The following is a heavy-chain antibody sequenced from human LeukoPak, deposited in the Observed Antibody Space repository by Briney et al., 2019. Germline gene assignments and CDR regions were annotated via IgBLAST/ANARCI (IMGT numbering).Heavy chain of an antibody. CDR3: ARVDTSGPESHYFDY. V-gene: IGHV3-7*01. CDR2: IKQDGSET. CDR1: AFTFSSYW. D-gene: IGHD2-15*01. Sequence: GGSLRLSCAAAAFTFSSYWMSWVRQAPGKGLEWVANIKQDGSETYYVDSVKGRFTISRDNAKNSLYLQMNSLRAEDTAVYYCARVDTSGPESHYFDYWGQGTLVTVSS. J-gene: IGHJ4*02.